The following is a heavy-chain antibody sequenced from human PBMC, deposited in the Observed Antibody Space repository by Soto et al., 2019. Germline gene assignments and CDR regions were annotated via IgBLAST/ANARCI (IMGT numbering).Heavy chain of an antibody. CDR1: GVSMSSGGYY. Sequence: QVQLQESGPGLVKPSQTLSLTCTVSGVSMSSGGYYWTWIRQHPGKGLEWIGYTYYSGSTYYNPSLKSRLTISVDTSKNQFSLRLSSVTAADTAVYYCAREEAGAFDIWGQGTMVTVS. J-gene: IGHJ3*02. D-gene: IGHD3-10*01. CDR3: AREEAGAFDI. CDR2: TYYSGST. V-gene: IGHV4-31*03.